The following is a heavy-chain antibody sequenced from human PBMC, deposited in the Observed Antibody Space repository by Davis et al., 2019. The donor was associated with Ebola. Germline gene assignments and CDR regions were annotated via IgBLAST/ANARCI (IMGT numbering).Heavy chain of an antibody. V-gene: IGHV6-1*01. J-gene: IGHJ6*04. Sequence: PSETLSLTCAISGDGVSGNSGAWNWIRQSPSRGLEWLGRTYYTSKWYNDYAVSVKSRITISPDTSKNQLSLQLDSVTPEDTALYYCARGWLRAGMDVWGEGTTVTVSS. CDR1: GDGVSGNSGA. D-gene: IGHD5-18*01. CDR3: ARGWLRAGMDV. CDR2: TYYTSKWYN.